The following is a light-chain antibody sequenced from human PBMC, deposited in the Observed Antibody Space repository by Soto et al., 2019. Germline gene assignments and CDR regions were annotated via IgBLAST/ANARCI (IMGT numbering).Light chain of an antibody. CDR1: QSVSSSY. V-gene: IGKV3-20*01. J-gene: IGKJ1*01. CDR3: QQYGSPWT. Sequence: EIVLTQSPGTLSLSPGERATFSCRASQSVSSSYLAWYQQKPGQAPRLLIYGASSRATGIPDRFSGSGSGTDFTLTISRLEPEDFAVYYCQQYGSPWTFGQGTKVDIK. CDR2: GAS.